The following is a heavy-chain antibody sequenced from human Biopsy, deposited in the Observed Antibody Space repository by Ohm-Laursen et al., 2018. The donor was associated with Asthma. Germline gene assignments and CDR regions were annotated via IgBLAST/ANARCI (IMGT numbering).Heavy chain of an antibody. Sequence: SETLSLTCTVSGGSVSTGSYYWSRIRQPPGKGLEWLGYIYYTGSDNYNPSLKSRVTISVDTSKNQFSLRLNSVTAADTAVYYCARGGGAHFQHWGQGTLVTVSS. CDR1: GGSVSTGSYY. V-gene: IGHV4-61*01. CDR3: ARGGGAHFQH. CDR2: IYYTGSD. J-gene: IGHJ1*01. D-gene: IGHD2-21*01.